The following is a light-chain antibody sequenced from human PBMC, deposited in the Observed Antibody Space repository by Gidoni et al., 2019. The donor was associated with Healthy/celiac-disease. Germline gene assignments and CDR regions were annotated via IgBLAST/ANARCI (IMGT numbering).Light chain of an antibody. CDR3: QEYNNGPPVK. J-gene: IGKJ4*01. Sequence: VMTQSPATLSVSPGERATLSCRASQSVSSNLAWYQQKPGQAPRLLIYGASTRATDIPARGNGSWDGTDFNLTNSSLQSEEYAVNYGQEYNNGPPVKLGGGMKVEIK. CDR2: GAS. CDR1: QSVSSN. V-gene: IGKV3-15*01.